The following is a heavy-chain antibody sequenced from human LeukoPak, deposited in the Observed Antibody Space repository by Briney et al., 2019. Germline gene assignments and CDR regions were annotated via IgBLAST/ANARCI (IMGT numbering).Heavy chain of an antibody. Sequence: PSETLSLTCTVSGGSISSSSYYWGWIRQPPGKGLEWIGSIYYSGSTYYNPSLKSRVTISVDTSKNQFSLKLSSVTAADTAVYYCARDTGQQLDLGAFDIWGQGTMVTVSS. D-gene: IGHD6-13*01. CDR1: GGSISSSSYY. V-gene: IGHV4-39*07. J-gene: IGHJ3*02. CDR3: ARDTGQQLDLGAFDI. CDR2: IYYSGST.